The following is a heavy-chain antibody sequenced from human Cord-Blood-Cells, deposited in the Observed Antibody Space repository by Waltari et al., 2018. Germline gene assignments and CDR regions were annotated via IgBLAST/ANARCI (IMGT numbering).Heavy chain of an antibody. CDR2: ISYDGSNK. V-gene: IGHV3-30-3*01. D-gene: IGHD1-26*01. CDR1: GFTFSSYA. J-gene: IGHJ4*02. CDR3: ASLYSGSLFDY. Sequence: QVQLVESGGGVVQPGRSLRLSCAASGFTFSSYALHWVRQAPGKGLEWVAVISYDGSNKYYADSVKGRFTISRDNSKNTLYLQMNSLRAEDTAVYYCASLYSGSLFDYWGQGTLVTVSS.